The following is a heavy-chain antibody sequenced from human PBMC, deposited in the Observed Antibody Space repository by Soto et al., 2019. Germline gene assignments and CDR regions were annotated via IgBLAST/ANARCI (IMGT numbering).Heavy chain of an antibody. D-gene: IGHD6-13*01. V-gene: IGHV3-30*18. CDR2: ISYDGSVE. CDR1: GFPFRTSG. J-gene: IGHJ4*02. Sequence: GSLRLSCAASGFPFRTSGMHWVRQAPGKGLEWVVFISYDGSVEYYADSVKGRFSISRDNSKTTLFLQMNSLRGDDTAVYYYAKDRDSNWSFDYWGQGTLVTVSS. CDR3: AKDRDSNWSFDY.